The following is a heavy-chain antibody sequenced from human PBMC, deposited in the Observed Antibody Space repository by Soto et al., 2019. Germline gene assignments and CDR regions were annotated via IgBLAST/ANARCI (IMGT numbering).Heavy chain of an antibody. CDR2: IYYSGST. Sequence: QVQLQESGPGLVKPSETLSLTCTVSGGSISSYYWSWIRRPPGKGMEWIGYIYYSGSTNYNPSLKSRVTISVDTAKNQFSLKLSSVTAADTAVYYCAGSYGDYDWANWCDPWGQGTLVTVSS. J-gene: IGHJ5*02. V-gene: IGHV4-59*01. D-gene: IGHD4-17*01. CDR3: AGSYGDYDWANWCDP. CDR1: GGSISSYY.